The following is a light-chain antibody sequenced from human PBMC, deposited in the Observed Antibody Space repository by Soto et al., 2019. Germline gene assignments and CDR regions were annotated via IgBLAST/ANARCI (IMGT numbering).Light chain of an antibody. CDR1: HSISSW. Sequence: DIQMTQSPSTLSASVGDRVTITCRASHSISSWLAWYQQKPGKAPNLLIYKASSLESGVPSRFSGSGSGTEFTLTISSLHPDDFATYYCQQYSTFPWTFGQGTKLDIK. J-gene: IGKJ1*01. CDR3: QQYSTFPWT. CDR2: KAS. V-gene: IGKV1-5*03.